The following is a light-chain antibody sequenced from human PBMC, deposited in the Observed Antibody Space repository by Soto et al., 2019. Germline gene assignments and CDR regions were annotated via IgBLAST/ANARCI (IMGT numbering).Light chain of an antibody. J-gene: IGKJ1*01. CDR3: QQYNSYSWT. CDR1: QSISSW. Sequence: DLQMTQSPSTLSASVGDRVTITCRASQSISSWLAWYQQKPGKAPKLLIYDASSLESGVPSRFSGSGSGTEFTLTISRLQPDDFATYYCQQYNSYSWTFGQGTKVDIK. CDR2: DAS. V-gene: IGKV1-5*01.